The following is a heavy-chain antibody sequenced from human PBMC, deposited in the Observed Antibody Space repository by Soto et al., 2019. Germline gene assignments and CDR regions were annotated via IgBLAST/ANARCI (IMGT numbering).Heavy chain of an antibody. CDR2: ISYDGSNK. D-gene: IGHD2-15*01. V-gene: IGHV3-30-3*01. CDR1: GFTFSSYA. Sequence: QVQLVESGGGVVQPGRSLRLSCAASGFTFSSYAMHWVRQAPGKGLEWVAVISYDGSNKYYADSVKGRFTISRDNSKNMLYLQMNSLRAADMAVYYCARAGCDGGSCYTLVGLRYGMDVWGQGTTVTVSS. J-gene: IGHJ6*01. CDR3: ARAGCDGGSCYTLVGLRYGMDV.